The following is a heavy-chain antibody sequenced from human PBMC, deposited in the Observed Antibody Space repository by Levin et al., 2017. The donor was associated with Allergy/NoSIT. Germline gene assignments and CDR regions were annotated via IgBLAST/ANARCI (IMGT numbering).Heavy chain of an antibody. CDR2: ISATGGST. D-gene: IGHD6-19*01. J-gene: IGHJ4*02. CDR3: AGVQWLSFFGLDY. Sequence: GGSLRLSCAASGFTFSNYVISWVRQAPGKGLEWVSSISATGGSTYYADSVKGRFTISRDNSKNTLYLQMNTLRAEDTAVYYCAGVQWLSFFGLDYWGQGTLVTVSS. V-gene: IGHV3-23*01. CDR1: GFTFSNYV.